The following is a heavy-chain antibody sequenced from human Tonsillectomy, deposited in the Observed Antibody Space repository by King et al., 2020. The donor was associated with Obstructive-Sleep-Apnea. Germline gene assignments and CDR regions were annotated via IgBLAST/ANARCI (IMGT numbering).Heavy chain of an antibody. CDR2: VHRSGTT. CDR3: ARHMTVPGTRGFHL. J-gene: IGHJ2*01. Sequence: VQLQESGPGLVKPSGTLFLTCAVPGDSIRIANWWSWVRPPPSKGLEWIGEVHRSGTTHYNPPLESRVTMSVDQSTNQLSLQLNSVTAADTAVYYCARHMTVPGTRGFHLWGRGTLVTVSS. D-gene: IGHD1-1*01. CDR1: GDSIRIANW. V-gene: IGHV4-4*02.